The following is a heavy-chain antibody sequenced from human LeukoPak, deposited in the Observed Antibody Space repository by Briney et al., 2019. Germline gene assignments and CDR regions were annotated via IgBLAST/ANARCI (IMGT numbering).Heavy chain of an antibody. CDR1: GGSFSGYY. V-gene: IGHV4-34*01. CDR2: INHSGTT. CDR3: ARCRCSSTSCYYGSWFDP. J-gene: IGHJ5*02. Sequence: SETLSLTCAVYGGSFSGYYWSWIRQPPGKGLEWNGEINHSGTTNYNPSLKSRVTISVDTSKNQFSLKLSSVTAADTAVYYCARCRCSSTSCYYGSWFDPWGQGTLVTVSS. D-gene: IGHD2-2*01.